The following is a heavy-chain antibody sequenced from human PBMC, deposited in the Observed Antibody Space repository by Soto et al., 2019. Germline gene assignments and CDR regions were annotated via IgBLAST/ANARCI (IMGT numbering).Heavy chain of an antibody. CDR2: IYHSGST. CDR3: ARTGDYYGSGGIFDY. Sequence: SETLSLTCAVSGGSISSSNWWSWVRQPPGKGLEWIGEIYHSGSTNYNPSLKSRVTISVDKSKNQFSLKLSSVTAADTAVYYCARTGDYYGSGGIFDYCGQRTLATVSS. J-gene: IGHJ4*02. D-gene: IGHD3-22*01. V-gene: IGHV4-4*02. CDR1: GGSISSSNW.